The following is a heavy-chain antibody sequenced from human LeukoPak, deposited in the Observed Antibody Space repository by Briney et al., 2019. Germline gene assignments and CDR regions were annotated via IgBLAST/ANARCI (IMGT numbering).Heavy chain of an antibody. D-gene: IGHD3-10*01. Sequence: ASVKVSCKASGYTFSSYDINWVRQATGQGPEWMGWMNPSSGNTGYAQRFQGRVTMTRDTSINTAYLELSSLRSEDTAVYYCASHTYYYSSGSFAYWGQGTLVTVSS. V-gene: IGHV1-8*01. J-gene: IGHJ4*02. CDR3: ASHTYYYSSGSFAY. CDR1: GYTFSSYD. CDR2: MNPSSGNT.